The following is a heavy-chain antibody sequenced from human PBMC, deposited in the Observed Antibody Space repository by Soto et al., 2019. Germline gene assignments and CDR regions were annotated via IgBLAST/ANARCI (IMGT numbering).Heavy chain of an antibody. D-gene: IGHD5-18*01. V-gene: IGHV4-34*01. Sequence: SETLPLTSAVYGGSFIVYYWGGIRQPPGKGLEWIGEINHSGSTNYNPSLKSRVTISVDTSKNQFSLKLSSVTAADTAVYYCARDRVVPTAMVKFYYYYYGMDVWGQGTTVT. CDR3: ARDRVVPTAMVKFYYYYYGMDV. J-gene: IGHJ6*02. CDR2: INHSGST. CDR1: GGSFIVYY.